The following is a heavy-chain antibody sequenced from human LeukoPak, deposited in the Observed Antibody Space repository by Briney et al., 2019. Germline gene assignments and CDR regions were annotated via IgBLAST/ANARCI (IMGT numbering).Heavy chain of an antibody. V-gene: IGHV3-30*18. CDR2: ISYDGSNK. Sequence: GRSLRLSCAASGFTFSSYGMHWVRQAPGKGLEWVAVISYDGSNKYYADSAKGRFTISRDNSKNTLYLQMNSLRAEDTAVYYCAKEMWERYPYYYYYYGMDVWGQGTTVTVSS. CDR3: AKEMWERYPYYYYYYGMDV. J-gene: IGHJ6*02. CDR1: GFTFSSYG. D-gene: IGHD1-26*01.